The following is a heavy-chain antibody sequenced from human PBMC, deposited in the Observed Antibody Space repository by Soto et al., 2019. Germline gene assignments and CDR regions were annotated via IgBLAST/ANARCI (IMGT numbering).Heavy chain of an antibody. Sequence: QVQLQQWGAGLLKPSETLSLTCAVYGGSFSGYYWSWIRQPPGKGLEWIGEINHSGSTNYNPSLKGRVTISVDTSKNQFSLKLSSVTAADTAVYYCAGGGAYYFDYWGQGTLVTVSS. CDR3: AGGGAYYFDY. CDR1: GGSFSGYY. V-gene: IGHV4-34*01. CDR2: INHSGST. J-gene: IGHJ4*02. D-gene: IGHD3-16*01.